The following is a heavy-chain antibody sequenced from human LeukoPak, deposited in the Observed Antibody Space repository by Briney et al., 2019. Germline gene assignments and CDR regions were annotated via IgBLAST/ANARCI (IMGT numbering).Heavy chain of an antibody. CDR1: GYTFAGYY. J-gene: IGHJ4*02. V-gene: IGHV1-2*02. D-gene: IGHD1-1*01. CDR3: ARANRRYNWNDVGY. Sequence: ASVKVSCKASGYTFAGYYMHWVRQAPGQGLEWMGWINPNSGGTNYAQKFQGRVTMTRDTSISTAYMELSRLRSDDTAVYYCARANRRYNWNDVGYWGQGTLVTVSS. CDR2: INPNSGGT.